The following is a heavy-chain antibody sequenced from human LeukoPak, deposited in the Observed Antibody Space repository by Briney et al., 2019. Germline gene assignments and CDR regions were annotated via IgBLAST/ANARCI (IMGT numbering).Heavy chain of an antibody. CDR3: ASVAADYYFDH. Sequence: GGSLRLSCAASGFTFSRYAMSWVRQAPGKGLGWVSLISDSGTRTYYADSVKGRFTISRDNSKNTLYVRMTSLRAEDTAVYYCASVAADYYFDHWGQGTLATVSS. CDR1: GFTFSRYA. D-gene: IGHD6-19*01. J-gene: IGHJ4*02. V-gene: IGHV3-23*01. CDR2: ISDSGTRT.